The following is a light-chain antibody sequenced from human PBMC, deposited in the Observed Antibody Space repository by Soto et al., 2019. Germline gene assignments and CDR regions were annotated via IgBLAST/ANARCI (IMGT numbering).Light chain of an antibody. V-gene: IGKV3-11*01. Sequence: EIVLTQSPATLSLSPGERATLSCRASQSVSSYLAWYRQIPGQAPRLLIYDASNRATGIPDRFSGSGSGTDFTLTISSLEPEDFAVYYCQQRSKWPPTFGQGTRLEIK. CDR2: DAS. CDR1: QSVSSY. J-gene: IGKJ5*01. CDR3: QQRSKWPPT.